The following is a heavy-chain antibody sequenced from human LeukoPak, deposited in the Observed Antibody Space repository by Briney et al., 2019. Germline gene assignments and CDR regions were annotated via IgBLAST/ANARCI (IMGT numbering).Heavy chain of an antibody. V-gene: IGHV3-30*01. D-gene: IGHD3-22*01. CDR2: ISYDGSNK. CDR3: ARDSPDGSGYLEYYFDY. Sequence: GGSLRLSCAASGFTFSSYAMHWVRQAPGKGLEWVAVISYDGSNKYYADSVKGRFTISRDNSKNTLYLQMNSLRAEDTAVYYCARDSPDGSGYLEYYFDYWGQGTLVTVSS. CDR1: GFTFSSYA. J-gene: IGHJ4*02.